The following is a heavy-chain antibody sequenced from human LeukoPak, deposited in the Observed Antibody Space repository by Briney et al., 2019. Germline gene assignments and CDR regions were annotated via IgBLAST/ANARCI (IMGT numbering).Heavy chain of an antibody. D-gene: IGHD6-6*01. V-gene: IGHV3-23*01. J-gene: IGHJ4*02. CDR2: ISYSGGST. CDR1: GFTFNNYA. CDR3: AKRPRQLAGDVDF. Sequence: GGSLRLSCAASGFTFNNYAMTWVRQAPGKGLEWVSGISYSGGSTYYADSVKGRFTISRDNSKNTLFLQMNSLRAEDTAVYYCAKRPRQLAGDVDFWGQGPLVSVSS.